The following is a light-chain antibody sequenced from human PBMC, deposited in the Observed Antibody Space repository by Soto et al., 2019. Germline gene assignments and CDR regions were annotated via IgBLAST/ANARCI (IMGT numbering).Light chain of an antibody. CDR2: KVS. CDR1: QSLVYSDGRTY. CDR3: MQATHWPT. V-gene: IGKV2-30*01. Sequence: DVVMTQSPLSLPVALGQPASISCRSSQSLVYSDGRTYSSWFQQRPGRSPRRLMYKVSNRDSGVPDRFSGSGSGTDFTLKISRVEAEDVGLYYCMQATHWPTFGQGTKLEIK. J-gene: IGKJ2*01.